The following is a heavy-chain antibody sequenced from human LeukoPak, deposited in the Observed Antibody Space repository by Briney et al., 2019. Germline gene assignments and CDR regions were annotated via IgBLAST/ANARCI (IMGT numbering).Heavy chain of an antibody. Sequence: SETLSLTCIVSGDSVISADSYWGWIRQSPGKGLEWIGSMYYLGRTYYSPSLQSRATISVDTSKNHFSLKLTSVTAADRAVYYCARLGWKRGEGNYNYGMDVWGQGTTVTVSS. CDR2: MYYLGRT. CDR3: ARLGWKRGEGNYNYGMDV. J-gene: IGHJ6*02. D-gene: IGHD3-10*01. CDR1: GDSVISADSY. V-gene: IGHV4-39*07.